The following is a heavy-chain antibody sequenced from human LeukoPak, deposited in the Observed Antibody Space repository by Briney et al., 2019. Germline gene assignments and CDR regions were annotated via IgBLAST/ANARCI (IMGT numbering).Heavy chain of an antibody. D-gene: IGHD2-21*02. CDR3: ARANCAGDCYLKH. J-gene: IGHJ4*02. V-gene: IGHV1-18*01. CDR2: ISVDNGDT. CDR1: GYTFANYA. Sequence: ASVKVSFKASGYTFANYAITWVRQAPGQGLEYMGWISVDNGDTNDARMLQGRVTMTTDTSTNTAYMELRGLRSDDTAVYYCARANCAGDCYLKHWGQGTLVTVSS.